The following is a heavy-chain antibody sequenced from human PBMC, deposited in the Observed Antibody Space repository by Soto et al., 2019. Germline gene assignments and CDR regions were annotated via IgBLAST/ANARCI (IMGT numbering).Heavy chain of an antibody. D-gene: IGHD6-13*01. CDR1: GYTLTHYY. V-gene: IGHV1-46*01. CDR3: ARDLAAGDY. CDR2: INPASGST. Sequence: QVQLVQCGAEVKKPGASVKLSCRTSGYTLTHYYIHWVRQAPGQGLEWLAIINPASGSTNYAQDFQGRVTLTMDTSTTTVYMELSGLRAEDTAIFYCARDLAAGDYWGQGTLVTVSS. J-gene: IGHJ4*02.